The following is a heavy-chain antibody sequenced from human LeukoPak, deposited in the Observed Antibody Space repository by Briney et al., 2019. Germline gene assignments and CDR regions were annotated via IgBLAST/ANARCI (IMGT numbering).Heavy chain of an antibody. D-gene: IGHD6-13*01. CDR2: INPNSGGT. V-gene: IGHV1-2*02. CDR1: GGTFSSYA. Sequence: ASVKVSCKASGGTFSSYAISWVRQAPGQGLEWMGWINPNSGGTNYAQKFQGRVTMTRDTSISTAYMELSRLRSDDTAVYYCASPYSSRVGAFDIWGQGTMVTVSS. J-gene: IGHJ3*02. CDR3: ASPYSSRVGAFDI.